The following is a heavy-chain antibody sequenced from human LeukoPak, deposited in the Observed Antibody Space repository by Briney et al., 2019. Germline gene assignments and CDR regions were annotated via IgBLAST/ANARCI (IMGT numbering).Heavy chain of an antibody. Sequence: PSETLSLTCAVYGGSFSGYYWSWIRQPPGKGLEWIGEINHSGSTNYNPSLKSRVTISVDTSKNQFSLKLSSVTAADTAVYYCARGTARPFVNWFDPWGQGTLVTVSS. CDR1: GGSFSGYY. CDR2: INHSGST. V-gene: IGHV4-34*01. J-gene: IGHJ5*02. CDR3: ARGTARPFVNWFDP. D-gene: IGHD6-6*01.